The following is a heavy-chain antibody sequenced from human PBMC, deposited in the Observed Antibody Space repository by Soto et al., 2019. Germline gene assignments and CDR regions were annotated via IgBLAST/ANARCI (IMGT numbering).Heavy chain of an antibody. CDR1: GGSFSGYY. CDR2: INHSGST. J-gene: IGHJ5*02. D-gene: IGHD3-10*01. V-gene: IGHV4-34*01. CDR3: ARGLSIGGWFDP. Sequence: PSETLSLTCAVYGGSFSGYYWSWIRQPPGKGLEWIGEINHSGSTNYNPSLKSRVTISVDTSKNQFSLKLSSVTAADTAVYCCARGLSIGGWFDPWGQGTLVTVSS.